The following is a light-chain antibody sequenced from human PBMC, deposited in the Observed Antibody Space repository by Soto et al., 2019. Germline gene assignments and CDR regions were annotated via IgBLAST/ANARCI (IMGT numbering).Light chain of an antibody. Sequence: DIQMTQSPSTLSASVGDRVTITCRASQSISTWLAWYQQKPGRAPKLLIYDSYSLESGVQSRFSGSGSGTEFSLTIRSLQPDDFATYYCQQYDSFSSTFGQGTRLEIK. CDR3: QQYDSFSST. CDR1: QSISTW. CDR2: DSY. V-gene: IGKV1-5*01. J-gene: IGKJ5*01.